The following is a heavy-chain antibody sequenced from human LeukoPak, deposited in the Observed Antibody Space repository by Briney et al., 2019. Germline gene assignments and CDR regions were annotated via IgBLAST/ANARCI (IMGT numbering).Heavy chain of an antibody. CDR3: ARDGNGYVWGSFRA. J-gene: IGHJ5*02. CDR2: IYYSGST. D-gene: IGHD3-16*02. CDR1: GGSISSSSYY. V-gene: IGHV4-39*07. Sequence: SETLSLTFTVSGGSISSSSYYWGWIRQPPGKGLEWIGNIYYSGSTYYNPSLESRVTMSLDTSKNQFSLKLSSVTAADTAVYYCARDGNGYVWGSFRAWGQGTLVTVSS.